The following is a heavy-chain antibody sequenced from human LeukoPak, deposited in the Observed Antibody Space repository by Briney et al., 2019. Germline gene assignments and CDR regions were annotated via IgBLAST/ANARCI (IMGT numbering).Heavy chain of an antibody. V-gene: IGHV4-30-2*01. CDR3: ARRGNIVVVPAARAFDI. CDR2: IYHSGST. CDR1: GGSISSGGYY. Sequence: SQTLSLTCTVSGGSISSGGYYWSWIRQPPGKGLEWIGYIYHSGSTYYNPSLKSRVTISVDRSKNQFSLKLSSVTAADTAVYYCARRGNIVVVPAARAFDIWGQGTMVTVSS. J-gene: IGHJ3*02. D-gene: IGHD2-2*01.